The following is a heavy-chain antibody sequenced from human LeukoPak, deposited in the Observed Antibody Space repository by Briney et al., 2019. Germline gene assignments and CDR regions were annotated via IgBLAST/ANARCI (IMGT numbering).Heavy chain of an antibody. D-gene: IGHD6-6*01. Sequence: ASVKVSCKASGYTFTSYGISWVRQAPGQGLEWMGIINPSGGSTSYAQKFQGRVTMTRDMSTSTVYMELSSLRSEDTAVYYCAREYSSSFGFDYWGQGTLVTVSS. CDR1: GYTFTSYG. CDR3: AREYSSSFGFDY. CDR2: INPSGGST. J-gene: IGHJ4*02. V-gene: IGHV1-46*01.